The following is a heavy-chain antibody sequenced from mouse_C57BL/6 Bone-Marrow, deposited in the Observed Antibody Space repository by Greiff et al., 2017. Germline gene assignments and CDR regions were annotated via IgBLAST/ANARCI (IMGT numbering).Heavy chain of an antibody. CDR1: GFNIKDYY. CDR2: IDPEDGET. J-gene: IGHJ4*01. Sequence: VQLKESGAELVKPGASVKLSCTASGFNIKDYYMHWVKQRTEQGLEWIGRIDPEDGETKYAPKFQGKATITADTSSNTAYLQLSSLTSEDTAVYYCARGLYSNYYYYAMDYWGQGTSVTVSS. CDR3: ARGLYSNYYYYAMDY. V-gene: IGHV14-2*01. D-gene: IGHD2-5*01.